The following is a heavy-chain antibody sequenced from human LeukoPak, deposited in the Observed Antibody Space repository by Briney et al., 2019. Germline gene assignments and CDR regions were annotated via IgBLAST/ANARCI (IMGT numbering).Heavy chain of an antibody. V-gene: IGHV3-74*01. CDR2: IDSDGSST. CDR3: ARPPYSSGCFDL. J-gene: IGHJ2*01. Sequence: GGSLRLSCAASGFTFSSYWMHWVRQAPGKGLVWVSRIDSDGSSTTYADSVKGRFTISRDNAKNTLYLQMNSLRAEDTAVYYCARPPYSSGCFDLWGRGTLVTVSS. D-gene: IGHD6-19*01. CDR1: GFTFSSYW.